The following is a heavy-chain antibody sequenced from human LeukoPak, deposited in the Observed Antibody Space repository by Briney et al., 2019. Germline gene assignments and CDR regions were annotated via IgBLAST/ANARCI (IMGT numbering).Heavy chain of an antibody. D-gene: IGHD3-22*01. CDR1: GFTFSSYA. Sequence: GGSLRLSCAASGFTFSSYAMHWVRQAPGKGLEWLAVISYDGSNKYYADSVKGRFTISRDNSKNTLYLQMNSLRAEDTAVYYCARGQYYYDSSGYYDAFDIWGQGTMVTVSS. V-gene: IGHV3-30-3*01. J-gene: IGHJ3*02. CDR2: ISYDGSNK. CDR3: ARGQYYYDSSGYYDAFDI.